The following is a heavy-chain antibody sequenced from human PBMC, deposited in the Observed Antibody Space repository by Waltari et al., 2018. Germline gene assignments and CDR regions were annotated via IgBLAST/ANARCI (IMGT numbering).Heavy chain of an antibody. CDR1: GLSFNSNY. J-gene: IGHJ3*01. Sequence: EVLLVETGGGLIQPEGSLRLSCVLSGLSFNSNYMAWVRQAPGKALEWVSIVYSAGNTYYSDSVTGRFIISRDTSKNTLHLQMNSLRVDDTGVYFCARVLRDDIGGFYGIAAFDLWGPGTKVIVS. CDR3: ARVLRDDIGGFYGIAAFDL. CDR2: VYSAGNT. D-gene: IGHD3-22*01. V-gene: IGHV3-53*02.